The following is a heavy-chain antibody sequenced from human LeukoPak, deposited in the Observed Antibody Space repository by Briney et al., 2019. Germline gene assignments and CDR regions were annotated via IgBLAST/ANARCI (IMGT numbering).Heavy chain of an antibody. CDR1: GYTFTSNY. CDR3: ATAHSYLTYYYDSSGYRGYAFDI. Sequence: ASVKVSCKAFGYTFTSNYMHWVRQAPGQGPEWMGGISPSGGSTTYAQKFQGRVTLTRDMSTSTDYLELSSLRSEDTAVYYCATAHSYLTYYYDSSGYRGYAFDIWGQGAMVTVSS. CDR2: ISPSGGST. D-gene: IGHD3-22*01. J-gene: IGHJ3*02. V-gene: IGHV1-46*01.